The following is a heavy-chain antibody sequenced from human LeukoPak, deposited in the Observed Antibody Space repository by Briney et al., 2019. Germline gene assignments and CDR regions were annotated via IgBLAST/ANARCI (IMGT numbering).Heavy chain of an antibody. J-gene: IGHJ3*02. Sequence: SSETLSLTCTVSGGSISSSSYYWGWIRQRPGKGLEWIGSIYYSGGTYYNPSLKSRVTISVDTSKNQFSLKLSSVTAADTAVYYCARQDSSGWYPDAFDIWGQGTMVTVSS. CDR2: IYYSGGT. V-gene: IGHV4-39*01. CDR1: GGSISSSSYY. D-gene: IGHD6-19*01. CDR3: ARQDSSGWYPDAFDI.